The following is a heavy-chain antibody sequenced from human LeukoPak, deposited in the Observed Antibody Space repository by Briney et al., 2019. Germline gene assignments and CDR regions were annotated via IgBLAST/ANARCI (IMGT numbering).Heavy chain of an antibody. Sequence: PSETLSLTCTVSGGSISSYYWSWIRQPAGKGLEWIGRIYTSGSTNYNPSLKSRVTMSVDTSKNQFSLKLSSVTAADTAVYYCARGRYSSSWFGSKTGGFANFDYWGQGTLVTVSS. CDR2: IYTSGST. CDR1: GGSISSYY. V-gene: IGHV4-4*07. J-gene: IGHJ4*02. D-gene: IGHD6-13*01. CDR3: ARGRYSSSWFGSKTGGFANFDY.